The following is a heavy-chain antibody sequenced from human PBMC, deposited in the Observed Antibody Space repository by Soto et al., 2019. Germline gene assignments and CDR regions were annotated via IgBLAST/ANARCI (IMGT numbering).Heavy chain of an antibody. J-gene: IGHJ4*02. V-gene: IGHV3-74*01. CDR3: ARGLSEESSRCDY. D-gene: IGHD6-13*01. CDR1: GFTLSWYW. Sequence: GGSLRLSCAASGFTLSWYWMHWIRQAPGKGLVWVSRISRDGTTTSHADSVKGRFTVSRDNTKNTMYLQMNSLRPEDTAVYYSARGLSEESSRCDYWGQGTLVTVSS. CDR2: ISRDGTTT.